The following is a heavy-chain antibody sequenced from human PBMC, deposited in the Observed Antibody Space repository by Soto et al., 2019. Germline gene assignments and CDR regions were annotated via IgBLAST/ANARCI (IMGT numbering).Heavy chain of an antibody. V-gene: IGHV1-3*01. Sequence: PSASVKVSCKASGYTFTSYAMHWVRQAPGQRLEWMGWINAGNGNTKYSQKFQGRVTITRDTSASTAYMELSSLRSEDTAVYYCARAQNLEMATPWGQGTLVTVSS. J-gene: IGHJ4*02. CDR3: ARAQNLEMATP. D-gene: IGHD5-12*01. CDR2: INAGNGNT. CDR1: GYTFTSYA.